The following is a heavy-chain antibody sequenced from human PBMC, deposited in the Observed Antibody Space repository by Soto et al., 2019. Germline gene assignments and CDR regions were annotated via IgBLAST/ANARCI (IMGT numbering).Heavy chain of an antibody. J-gene: IGHJ4*02. CDR1: GGSISGSY. V-gene: IGHV4-59*01. CDR3: ARSVAVPGAHIDY. CDR2: VYYTGST. Sequence: SETLSLTCSVSGGSISGSYWSWIRQSPGKGLEWLGYVYYTGSTNYSPSLRSRVSISVDTSKNEFTLRLSSVTAADTAVYFCARSVAVPGAHIDYWGQGTQVTVSS. D-gene: IGHD6-19*01.